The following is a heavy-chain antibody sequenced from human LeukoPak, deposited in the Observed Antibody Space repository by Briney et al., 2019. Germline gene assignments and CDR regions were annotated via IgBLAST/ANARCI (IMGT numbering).Heavy chain of an antibody. CDR3: AKLYRSGWYAPY. D-gene: IGHD6-19*01. CDR2: ISGSGGST. V-gene: IGHV3-23*01. J-gene: IGHJ4*02. Sequence: PGGSLRLSCAASGFTFSSYGMSWVRQAPGKGLEWVSAISGSGGSTYYADSVKGRFTISRDNSKNTLYLQMNSLRAEDTAVYYCAKLYRSGWYAPYWGQGTLVTVSS. CDR1: GFTFSSYG.